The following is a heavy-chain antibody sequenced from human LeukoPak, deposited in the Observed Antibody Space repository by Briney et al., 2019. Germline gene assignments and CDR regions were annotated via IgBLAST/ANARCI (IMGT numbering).Heavy chain of an antibody. CDR3: AKDANYSDSSGFFIPFDY. J-gene: IGHJ4*02. V-gene: IGHV3-23*01. D-gene: IGHD3-22*01. Sequence: GGSLRLSCSASGFAFSRFAMTWVRHLPGKGLDWVSTISGNGHQTYYGDSVKGRFSVSRDNSKNILYLQMDSLRADDSALYYCAKDANYSDSSGFFIPFDYGGQGTLVTVSS. CDR2: ISGNGHQT. CDR1: GFAFSRFA.